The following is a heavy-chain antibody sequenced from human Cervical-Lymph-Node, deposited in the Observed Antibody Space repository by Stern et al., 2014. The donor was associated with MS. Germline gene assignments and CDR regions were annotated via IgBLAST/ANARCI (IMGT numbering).Heavy chain of an antibody. J-gene: IGHJ4*02. Sequence: DQLVQSGGALVQPGGSLRLSCAASGFTFSSYWMHWVRQAPGKGLEWVSRINRDGSNTDYADSVKGRFTISRDNVKNTVFLQMNSLRAEDTAVYYCARICGGTACNVNSWGQGTLVTVSS. V-gene: IGHV3-74*02. CDR2: INRDGSNT. D-gene: IGHD2-15*01. CDR3: ARICGGTACNVNS. CDR1: GFTFSSYW.